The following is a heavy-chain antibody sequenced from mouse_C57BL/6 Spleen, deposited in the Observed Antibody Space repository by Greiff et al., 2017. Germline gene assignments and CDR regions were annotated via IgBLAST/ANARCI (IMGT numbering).Heavy chain of an antibody. D-gene: IGHD3-3*01. CDR1: GYTFTSYW. V-gene: IGHV1-69*01. Sequence: VQLQQSGAELVMPGASVKLSCKASGYTFTSYWMHWVKQRPGQGLEWIGEIDPSDSYTNYNQKFKGKSTLTVDKSSSTAYMQLSSLTSEYSAVYYCASRGTFHAMDYWGQGTSVTVSS. CDR2: IDPSDSYT. CDR3: ASRGTFHAMDY. J-gene: IGHJ4*01.